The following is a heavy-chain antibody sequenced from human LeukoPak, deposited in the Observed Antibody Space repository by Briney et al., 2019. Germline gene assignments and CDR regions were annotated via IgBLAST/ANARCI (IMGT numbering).Heavy chain of an antibody. Sequence: SETLSLTCTVSGGSTSSSSYYWGWIRQPPGKGLEWIGEINHSGSTNYNPSLKSRVTISVDTSKNQFSLKLGSVTAADTAVYYCARWGYCSSTSCYTGYYYYMDVWGKGTTVTVSS. V-gene: IGHV4-39*07. D-gene: IGHD2-2*01. CDR3: ARWGYCSSTSCYTGYYYYMDV. J-gene: IGHJ6*03. CDR2: INHSGST. CDR1: GGSTSSSSYY.